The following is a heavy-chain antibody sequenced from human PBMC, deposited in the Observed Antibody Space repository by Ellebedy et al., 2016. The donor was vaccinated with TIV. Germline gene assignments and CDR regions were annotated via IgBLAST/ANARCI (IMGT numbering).Heavy chain of an antibody. CDR2: ISSSSSTI. CDR3: ARASPRFQWLRVVGDAFDI. Sequence: GESLKISXAASGFTFSSYSMNWVRQAPGKGLEWVSYISSSSSTIYYADSVKGRFTISRDNAKNSLYLQMNSLRDEDTAVYYCARASPRFQWLRVVGDAFDIWGQGTMVTVSS. J-gene: IGHJ3*02. V-gene: IGHV3-48*02. CDR1: GFTFSSYS. D-gene: IGHD6-19*01.